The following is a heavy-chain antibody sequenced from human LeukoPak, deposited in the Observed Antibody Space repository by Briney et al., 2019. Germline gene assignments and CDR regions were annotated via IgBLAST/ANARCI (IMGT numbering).Heavy chain of an antibody. CDR3: TRVRVGSTSYKDY. V-gene: IGHV3-49*04. J-gene: IGHJ4*02. Sequence: GGSLRLSCTASGFTFGDYAMSWVRQAPGKGLEWVGFIRSKAYGGTTEYAASVKGRFTISRDDSKSIAYLQMNSLKTEDTAVYYCTRVRVGSTSYKDYWGQGTLVTVSS. CDR2: IRSKAYGGTT. CDR1: GFTFGDYA. D-gene: IGHD2-2*01.